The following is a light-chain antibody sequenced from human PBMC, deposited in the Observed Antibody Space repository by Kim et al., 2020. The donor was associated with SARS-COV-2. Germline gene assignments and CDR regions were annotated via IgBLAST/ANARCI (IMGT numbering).Light chain of an antibody. CDR3: QHYFRFPYT. V-gene: IGKV1-5*03. Sequence: SASVGDRVTITCRASENIDSLMAWYQERPGKPPNLLIYQASSLHIGVPSRFIGSGSGAEFTLTISSLQPDDFATYFCQHYFRFPYTFGQGTKLEI. CDR1: ENIDSL. CDR2: QAS. J-gene: IGKJ2*01.